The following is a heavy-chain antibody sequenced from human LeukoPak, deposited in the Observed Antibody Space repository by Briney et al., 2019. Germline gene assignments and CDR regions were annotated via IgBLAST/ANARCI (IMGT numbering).Heavy chain of an antibody. J-gene: IGHJ4*02. D-gene: IGHD6-19*01. V-gene: IGHV1-24*01. Sequence: ASVKVSCKVSGYTLTELSVHWVRQAPGKGLEWMGNFDPKDGDTIYAQRFQGRVTMTEDTSTHTAYMELSSLRSEDTAVYYCARDKGIAVAVYYFDYWGQGTLVTVSS. CDR1: GYTLTELS. CDR2: FDPKDGDT. CDR3: ARDKGIAVAVYYFDY.